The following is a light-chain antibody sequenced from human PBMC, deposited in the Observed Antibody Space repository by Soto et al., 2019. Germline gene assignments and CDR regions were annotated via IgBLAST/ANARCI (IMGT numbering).Light chain of an antibody. CDR1: QRISSN. CDR3: QQYNIWPPYT. V-gene: IGKV3-15*01. CDR2: GAS. Sequence: EIVMTQSPATLSVSPGERVTLYCQANQRISSNLAWYQQKPGQAPRLLIYGASTRATGIPARFSGSGSGTEFTLTISGLQSEDFALYYCQQYNIWPPYTFGQGTKVDIK. J-gene: IGKJ2*01.